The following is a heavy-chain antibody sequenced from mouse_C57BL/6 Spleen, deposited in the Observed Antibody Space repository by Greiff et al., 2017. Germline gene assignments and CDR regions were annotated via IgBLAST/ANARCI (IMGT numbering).Heavy chain of an antibody. CDR3: APLDGYYPCFAY. Sequence: VQLQQSGPELVKPGASVKISCKASGYTFTDYYMNWVKQSHGKSLEWIGDINPNNGGTSYNQKFKGKATLTVDKSSSTAYMELRSLTSEDSAVYYGAPLDGYYPCFAYWGQGTLVTGSA. D-gene: IGHD2-3*01. CDR2: INPNNGGT. J-gene: IGHJ3*01. V-gene: IGHV1-26*01. CDR1: GYTFTDYY.